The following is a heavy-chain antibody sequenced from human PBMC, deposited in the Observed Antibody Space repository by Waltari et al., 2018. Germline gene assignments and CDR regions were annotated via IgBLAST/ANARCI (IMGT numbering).Heavy chain of an antibody. V-gene: IGHV1-2*02. Sequence: QVDLVHSGPEVKKPGASVKVSRKPSGSIFNDYYSHWVRRDPGQGLEWMGWINPNGGATYYAPKFRDRVTISTDTSIGTVYMHLTSLTSDDTALYFCARLSEYWGQGTLITVSS. CDR3: ARLSEY. J-gene: IGHJ1*01. CDR1: GSIFNDYY. CDR2: INPNGGAT.